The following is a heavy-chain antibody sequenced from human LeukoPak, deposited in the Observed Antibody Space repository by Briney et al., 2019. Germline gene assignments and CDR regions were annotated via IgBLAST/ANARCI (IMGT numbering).Heavy chain of an antibody. V-gene: IGHV3-30*18. Sequence: GRSLRLSCAASGFTFSSYGMHWVRQAPGKGLEWVAVISYDGSNKYYADSVKGRFTISRDNSKNTLYLQMNSLRAEGTAVYYCAKDRAPYGDYVAFDYWGQGTLVTVSS. CDR1: GFTFSSYG. CDR2: ISYDGSNK. CDR3: AKDRAPYGDYVAFDY. J-gene: IGHJ4*02. D-gene: IGHD4-17*01.